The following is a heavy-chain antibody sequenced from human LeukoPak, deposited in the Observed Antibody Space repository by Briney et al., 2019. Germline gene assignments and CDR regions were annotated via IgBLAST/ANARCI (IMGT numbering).Heavy chain of an antibody. CDR1: GFTFSSYA. V-gene: IGHV3-30*04. D-gene: IGHD1-26*01. Sequence: GGSLRLSCAASGFTFSSYAMHWVRQAPGKGLEWVAVISYDGSNKYYADSVKGRFTISRDNSKNTPYLQMNSLRAEDTAVYYCARVGSSGSYSVDYWGQGTLVTVSS. CDR2: ISYDGSNK. J-gene: IGHJ4*02. CDR3: ARVGSSGSYSVDY.